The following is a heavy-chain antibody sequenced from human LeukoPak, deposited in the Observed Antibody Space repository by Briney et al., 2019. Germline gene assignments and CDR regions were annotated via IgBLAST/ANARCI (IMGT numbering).Heavy chain of an antibody. V-gene: IGHV3-64*01. D-gene: IGHD1-26*01. CDR1: GFTFSSYA. CDR3: ARDRSGSYAPDAFDI. CDR2: ISSNGGST. J-gene: IGHJ3*02. Sequence: GGSLRLSCAASGFTFSSYAMHWVRQAPGKGLEYVSAISSNGGSTYYANSVKGRFTISRDNSKNTLYLQMGSLRAEDMAVYYCARDRSGSYAPDAFDIWGQGTMVTVSS.